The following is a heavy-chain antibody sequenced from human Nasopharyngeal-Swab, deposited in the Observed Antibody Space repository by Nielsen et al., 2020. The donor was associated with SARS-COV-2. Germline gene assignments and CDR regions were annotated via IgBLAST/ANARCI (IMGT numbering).Heavy chain of an antibody. J-gene: IGHJ6*02. Sequence: WVRQAPGQRLEWMGWINAGNGNTKYSQKFQGRVTITRDTSASTAYMERSSLRSEDTAVYYCARFSEYSSSTDRDYYGMDVWGQGTTVTVSS. D-gene: IGHD6-6*01. V-gene: IGHV1-3*01. CDR3: ARFSEYSSSTDRDYYGMDV. CDR2: INAGNGNT.